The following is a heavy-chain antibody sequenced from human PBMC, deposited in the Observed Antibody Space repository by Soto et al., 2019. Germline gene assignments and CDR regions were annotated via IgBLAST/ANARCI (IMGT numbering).Heavy chain of an antibody. CDR2: INSDGTRT. Sequence: PGGSLRLSCAASGFTFSNYWMHWVRQAPGKGLVWVSRINSDGTRTNYADSVKGRFTISRDNAENTLYLQMNSLTAEDTAVYYCARVAVGYHYMDVWGKGTTVTVSS. J-gene: IGHJ6*03. V-gene: IGHV3-74*01. CDR1: GFTFSNYW. CDR3: ARVAVGYHYMDV.